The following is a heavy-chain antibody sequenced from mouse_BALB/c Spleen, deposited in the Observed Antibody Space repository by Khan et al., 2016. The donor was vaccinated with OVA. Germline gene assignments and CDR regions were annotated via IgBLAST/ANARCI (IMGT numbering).Heavy chain of an antibody. J-gene: IGHJ2*01. Sequence: QVTLKESGPGILQPSQTLSLTCSFSGFSLNTYALGVGWIRQPSGKGLEWLAHIWWNNNKSYNTALKSRLTISKDTSNNQVFLKIASVDTAETATFVCARSPISYGNYDLSYYFDYWGQGTTLTVSS. CDR2: IWWNNNK. D-gene: IGHD2-1*01. V-gene: IGHV8-11*01. CDR1: GFSLNTYALG. CDR3: ARSPISYGNYDLSYYFDY.